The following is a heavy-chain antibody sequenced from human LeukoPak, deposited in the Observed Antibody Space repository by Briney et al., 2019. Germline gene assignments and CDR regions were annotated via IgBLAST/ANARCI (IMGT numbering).Heavy chain of an antibody. CDR3: ATMTTVTMDDAFDM. CDR2: IWYDGSKK. Sequence: GGSLRLSCAASGFIFSSYGMHWVRQAPGKGLEWVALIWYDGSKKDYADSVKGRFTISRDNSKNTLSLQMNRLRAEDTAVYYCATMTTVTMDDAFDMWGQGTMVTVSS. V-gene: IGHV3-33*01. D-gene: IGHD4-17*01. J-gene: IGHJ3*02. CDR1: GFIFSSYG.